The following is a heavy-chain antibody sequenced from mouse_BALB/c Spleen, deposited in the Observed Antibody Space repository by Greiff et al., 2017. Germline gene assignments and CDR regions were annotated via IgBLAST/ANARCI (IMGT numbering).Heavy chain of an antibody. CDR3: ARDGNYLFAY. D-gene: IGHD2-1*01. Sequence: VKLMESGPGLVAPSQSLSITCTVSGFSLTSYGVHWVRQPPGKGLEWLGVIWAGGSTNYNSALMSRLSISKDNSKSQVFLKMNSLQTDDTAMYYCARDGNYLFAYWGQGTLVTVSA. CDR1: GFSLTSYG. J-gene: IGHJ3*01. CDR2: IWAGGST. V-gene: IGHV2-9*02.